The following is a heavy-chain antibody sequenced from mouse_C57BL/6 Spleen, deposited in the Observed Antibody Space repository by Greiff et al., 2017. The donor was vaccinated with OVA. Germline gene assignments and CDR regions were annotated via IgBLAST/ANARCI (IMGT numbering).Heavy chain of an antibody. CDR1: GFTFTDYY. V-gene: IGHV7-3*01. J-gene: IGHJ2*01. Sequence: EVKLVESGGGLVQPGGSLSLSCAASGFTFTDYYMSWVRQPPGKALEWLGFIRNKANGYTTEYSASVKGRFTIFIDNSHSLLYLQINALRAEDSSTYYCAIYHSNYADFWGQGTTLTVSS. D-gene: IGHD2-5*01. CDR3: AIYHSNYADF. CDR2: IRNKANGYTT.